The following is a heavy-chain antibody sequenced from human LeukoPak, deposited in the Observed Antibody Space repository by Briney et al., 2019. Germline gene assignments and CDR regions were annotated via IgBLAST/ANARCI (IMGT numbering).Heavy chain of an antibody. V-gene: IGHV4-34*01. CDR3: ARGKGGSMRGYNWFDP. J-gene: IGHJ5*02. Sequence: SETLSLTCAVYGGSFSGYYWSWVRQPPGKGLEWLGEINHSGSTNYNPSLKSRVTISVDTSKNQFSLKLSSVTAADTAVYYCARGKGGSMRGYNWFDPWGQGTLVTVSS. CDR1: GGSFSGYY. CDR2: INHSGST. D-gene: IGHD2-15*01.